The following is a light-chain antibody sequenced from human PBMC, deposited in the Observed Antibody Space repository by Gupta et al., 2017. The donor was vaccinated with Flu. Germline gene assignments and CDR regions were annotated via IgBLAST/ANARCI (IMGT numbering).Light chain of an antibody. CDR1: SSDVGGYKY. Sequence: SDTISCTGTSSDVGGYKYVSWYQQHPGKAPKLMIYEVSKRPSGVPDRFSGSKSGNTASLTVSGLQAEDEADYYCSSYAGSNNWVFGGGTELTVL. V-gene: IGLV2-8*01. J-gene: IGLJ3*02. CDR2: EVS. CDR3: SSYAGSNNWV.